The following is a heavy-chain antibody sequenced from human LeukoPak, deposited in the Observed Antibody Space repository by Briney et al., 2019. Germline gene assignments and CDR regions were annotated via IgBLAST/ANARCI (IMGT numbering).Heavy chain of an antibody. CDR1: GGSISSSSYY. D-gene: IGHD3-22*01. Sequence: SETLSLTCTVSGGSISSSSYYWGWIRQPPGKGLEWIGSIYYSGSTYYNPSLKSRVTISVDTSKNQFSLKLSSVTAADTAVYYCARDTPYYYDSSGYYGYGDYWGQGTLVTVSS. CDR3: ARDTPYYYDSSGYYGYGDY. J-gene: IGHJ4*02. CDR2: IYYSGST. V-gene: IGHV4-39*07.